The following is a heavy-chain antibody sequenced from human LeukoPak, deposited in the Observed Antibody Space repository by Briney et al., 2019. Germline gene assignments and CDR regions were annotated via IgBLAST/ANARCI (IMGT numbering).Heavy chain of an antibody. Sequence: PSETRSLTGTVSAGSISSSSYYWGWIRQPPGNGLEWIGSMYYSGSTYYNPSPKSRVTISVDTYKNQFSLKLSSVTAADTDVYYCARTYSSSKYYFDYWGQGTLVTVSS. J-gene: IGHJ4*02. CDR1: AGSISSSSYY. D-gene: IGHD6-6*01. CDR3: ARTYSSSKYYFDY. CDR2: MYYSGST. V-gene: IGHV4-39*07.